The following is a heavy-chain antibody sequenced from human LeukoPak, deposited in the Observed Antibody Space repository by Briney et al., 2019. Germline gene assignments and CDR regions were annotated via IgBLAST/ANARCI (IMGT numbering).Heavy chain of an antibody. D-gene: IGHD2-15*01. Sequence: SSETLTLPCSVSGYPHYIRYYWGWARSPPGKGLEWIGSIFHSGSVYYNPSLKSRVTISVDPSKNRFSLKLTSVTAADTAVYYCARVVASTSIDSWGQGTLVTVSS. J-gene: IGHJ4*02. CDR1: GYPHYIRYY. V-gene: IGHV4-38-2*02. CDR3: ARVVASTSIDS. CDR2: IFHSGSV.